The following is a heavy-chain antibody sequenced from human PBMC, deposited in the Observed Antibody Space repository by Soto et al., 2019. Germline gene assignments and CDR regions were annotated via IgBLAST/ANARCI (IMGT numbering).Heavy chain of an antibody. CDR2: MNPNSDNT. CDR3: ARAGSSGITIFGVVTSIGSLDY. Sequence: ASVKVSCKASGYTFTSYDINWVRQATGQGLEWMGWMNPNSDNTGYAQKFQGRVTMTRNTSISTAYMELSSLRSEDTAVYYCARAGSSGITIFGVVTSIGSLDYWGQGTLVTVSS. J-gene: IGHJ4*02. CDR1: GYTFTSYD. V-gene: IGHV1-8*01. D-gene: IGHD3-3*01.